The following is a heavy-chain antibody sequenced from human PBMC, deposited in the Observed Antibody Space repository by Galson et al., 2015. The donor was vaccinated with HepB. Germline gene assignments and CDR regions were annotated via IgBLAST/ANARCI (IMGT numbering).Heavy chain of an antibody. CDR1: GRSLAHFP. J-gene: IGHJ4*02. V-gene: IGHV1-69*13. CDR2: IISIFGIP. CDR3: ARRRDGYSYFDY. Sequence: SVKVSCKASGRSLAHFPVAWVRQAPGQGLEWMGGIISIFGIPNYAQKFQGRLTITADESTNTASMELRSLSFDDTAVYYCARRRDGYSYFDYWGQGTLITVSS. D-gene: IGHD5-24*01.